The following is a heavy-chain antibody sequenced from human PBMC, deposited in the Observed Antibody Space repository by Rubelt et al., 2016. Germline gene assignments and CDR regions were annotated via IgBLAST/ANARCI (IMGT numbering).Heavy chain of an antibody. CDR1: GFIFSNYG. D-gene: IGHD3-10*01. J-gene: IGHJ4*02. Sequence: ESGGGVVQPGRSLRLSCAASGFIFSNYGMHWVRQAPGKGLEWVALASYDASDEYYADSVKGRFTISRDNSKNTLYLQMNSLRVEDTAVYYCSRGSGTYGLDYWGQGTLVTVSS. V-gene: IGHV3-30*03. CDR2: ASYDASDE. CDR3: SRGSGTYGLDY.